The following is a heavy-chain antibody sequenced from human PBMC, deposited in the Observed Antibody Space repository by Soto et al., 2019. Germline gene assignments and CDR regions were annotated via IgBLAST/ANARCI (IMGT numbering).Heavy chain of an antibody. CDR3: ARDLAAYYYDSSGYFNWFDP. CDR1: GGTFSSYA. CDR2: IIPIFGTA. J-gene: IGHJ5*02. Sequence: ASVKVSCKASGGTFSSYAISWVRQAPGQGLEWMGGIIPIFGTANYAQKFQGRVTITADESTSTAYMELSSLRSEDTAVYYCARDLAAYYYDSSGYFNWFDPWGQGTLVTVSS. V-gene: IGHV1-69*13. D-gene: IGHD3-22*01.